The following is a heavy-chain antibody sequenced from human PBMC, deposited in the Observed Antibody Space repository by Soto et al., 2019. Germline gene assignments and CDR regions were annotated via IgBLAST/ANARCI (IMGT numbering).Heavy chain of an antibody. CDR3: ARRRYCGYDCYHKHYYGMDV. J-gene: IGHJ6*02. D-gene: IGHD2-21*01. CDR1: GDTFSSYA. CDR2: IITVLGTT. Sequence: QVQLVQSGAELKKTGSSVKVSCRASGDTFSSYAVNWVRQAPGRGLEWMGRIITVLGTTEYAQNFKGRLPNTSEKSTKPVYMGLSSLRYEDTAVYYCARRRYCGYDCYHKHYYGMDVWGQGTTVTVAS. V-gene: IGHV1-69*08.